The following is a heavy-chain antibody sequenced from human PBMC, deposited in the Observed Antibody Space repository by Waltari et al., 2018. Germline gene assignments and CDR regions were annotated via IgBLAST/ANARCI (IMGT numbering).Heavy chain of an antibody. CDR2: ISSGGDIA. CDR3: AKAIVPPRVGRPTQYCFDS. V-gene: IGHV3-23*01. Sequence: EVQLLESGGGLVQVGGSLTLSCASSGFTFSSRAMAWVRQAPGKGLEWVSAISSGGDIAHYADNSKNTLFLQMNSLRADDTAVYYCAKAIVPPRVGRPTQYCFDSWGQGTLVTVSS. J-gene: IGHJ4*02. D-gene: IGHD2-8*01. CDR1: GFTFSSRA.